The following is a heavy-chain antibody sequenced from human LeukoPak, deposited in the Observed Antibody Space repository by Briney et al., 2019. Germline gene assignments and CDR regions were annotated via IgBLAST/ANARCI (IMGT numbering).Heavy chain of an antibody. V-gene: IGHV4-59*12. CDR2: IYYSGST. D-gene: IGHD3-3*01. CDR1: GGSISSYY. J-gene: IGHJ5*02. CDR3: ARDGSDYDFWSGGFDP. Sequence: SETLSLTCTVSGGSISSYYWSWIRQPPGKGLEWIGYIYYSGSTNYNPSLKSRVTISVDTSKNQFSPKLGSVTAADTAVYYCARDGSDYDFWSGGFDPWGQGTLVTVSS.